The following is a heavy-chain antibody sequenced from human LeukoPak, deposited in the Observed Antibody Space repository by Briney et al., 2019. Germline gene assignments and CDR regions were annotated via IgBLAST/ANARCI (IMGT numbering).Heavy chain of an antibody. CDR1: GFTFSSNS. CDR3: ARDLTGGYLDY. V-gene: IGHV3-21*01. J-gene: IGHJ4*02. D-gene: IGHD2-8*02. Sequence: GSPRLSCAASGFTFSSNSMNWGRHAPGKGLEWVSSISISSSYIYYAGTVKGRFTISRHNAKNSLYLQMNSLRAEDTAVYYCARDLTGGYLDYWGQGTLVTVSS. CDR2: ISISSSYI.